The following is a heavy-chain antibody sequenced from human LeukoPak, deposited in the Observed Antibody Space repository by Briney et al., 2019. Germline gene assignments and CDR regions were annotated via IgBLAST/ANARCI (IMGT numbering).Heavy chain of an antibody. CDR3: ARAEAGYCSGGSCYG. J-gene: IGHJ4*02. V-gene: IGHV3-21*01. D-gene: IGHD2-15*01. CDR2: ISSSSSYI. CDR1: GFTFSSYS. Sequence: GGSLRLSCAASGFTFSSYSMNWVRQAPGKGLEWVSSISSSSSYIYYADSVKGRFTISRDNAKNSLYLQMNSLRAEDTAVYYCARAEAGYCSGGSCYGWGQGTLVTVSS.